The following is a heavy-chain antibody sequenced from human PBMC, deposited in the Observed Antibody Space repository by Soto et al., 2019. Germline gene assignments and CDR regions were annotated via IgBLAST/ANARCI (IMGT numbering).Heavy chain of an antibody. CDR2: IRNSGGST. V-gene: IGHV3-23*01. CDR1: GFAFSSYV. J-gene: IGHJ4*02. CDR3: AKSSSGYSGLFDY. D-gene: IGHD3-22*01. Sequence: EVQLLESGGGLVQPGGSLRLSCAASGFAFSSYVMNWVRQAPGKGLEWVATIRNSGGSTDYADSADSVKGRFTISRDNSKSTLYLQMNSLRAEDTAVYYCAKSSSGYSGLFDYWGQGTLVTVSS.